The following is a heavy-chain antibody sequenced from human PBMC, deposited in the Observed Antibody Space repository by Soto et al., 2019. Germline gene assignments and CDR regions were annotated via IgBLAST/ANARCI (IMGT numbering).Heavy chain of an antibody. J-gene: IGHJ6*02. D-gene: IGHD3-10*01. Sequence: PSETLSLTWTVAGCTISSYDGSWIRQPPGKGLEWIGYIYYSGSTNYNPSLKSRVTISVDTSKNQFSLKLSSVTAADTAVYYCARDQGSYYAYYYYGMDVWGQGTTVTVSS. CDR2: IYYSGST. V-gene: IGHV4-59*01. CDR3: ARDQGSYYAYYYYGMDV. CDR1: GCTISSYD.